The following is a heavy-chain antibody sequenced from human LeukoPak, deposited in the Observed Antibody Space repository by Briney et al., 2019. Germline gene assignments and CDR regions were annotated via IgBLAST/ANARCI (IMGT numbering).Heavy chain of an antibody. D-gene: IGHD6-19*01. CDR2: ISGSGGST. Sequence: PGGSLRLSCTASGFTLSSYAMSWVRQAPGKGLEWVSAISGSGGSTYYADSVKGRSTISRDNSKNTLYLQMNSLRAEDTAVYYCAKGGESSGWIYYYYMDVWGKGTTVTVSS. CDR1: GFTLSSYA. CDR3: AKGGESSGWIYYYYMDV. V-gene: IGHV3-23*01. J-gene: IGHJ6*03.